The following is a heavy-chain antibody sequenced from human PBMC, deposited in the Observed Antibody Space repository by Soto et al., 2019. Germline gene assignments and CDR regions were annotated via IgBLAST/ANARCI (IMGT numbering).Heavy chain of an antibody. CDR2: IYNSGST. V-gene: IGHV4-59*01. Sequence: PSETLSLTCTVSGVSISSYYWSWIRQPPGKGLEWIGLIYNSGSTNYNPSLKSRVTISLDTSKTQFSLTLNSVTAADTAVYYCAREFAYWGQGILVTVSS. J-gene: IGHJ4*02. CDR1: GVSISSYY. CDR3: AREFAY.